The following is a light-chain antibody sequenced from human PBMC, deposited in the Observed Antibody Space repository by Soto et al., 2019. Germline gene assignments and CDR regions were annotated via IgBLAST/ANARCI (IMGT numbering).Light chain of an antibody. J-gene: IGLJ1*01. CDR3: SSYTSSSTLEV. CDR1: SSDVGGYNY. CDR2: DVS. V-gene: IGLV2-14*01. Sequence: QSALTQPASVSGSPGQSITISCTGTSSDVGGYNYVSWYQQHPGKAPKLMIYDVSNRPSGVSNRFSGSKSGNTASLTISVLQAEDEADYYCSSYTSSSTLEVFGTGTKLTVL.